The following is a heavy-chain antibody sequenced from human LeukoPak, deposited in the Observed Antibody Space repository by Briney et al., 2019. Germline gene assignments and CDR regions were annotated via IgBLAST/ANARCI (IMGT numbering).Heavy chain of an antibody. CDR3: ARDRRIGEHDY. CDR2: IYYSGST. D-gene: IGHD1/OR15-1a*01. Sequence: SETLSLTCNVSGGSVSSGSYYWSWIRQHPGKGLEWIGYIYYSGSTYYNPSLKSRVTISVDTSKNQFSLKLSSVTAADTAVYYCARDRRIGEHDYWGQGTLVTVSS. CDR1: GGSVSSGSYY. J-gene: IGHJ4*02. V-gene: IGHV4-31*03.